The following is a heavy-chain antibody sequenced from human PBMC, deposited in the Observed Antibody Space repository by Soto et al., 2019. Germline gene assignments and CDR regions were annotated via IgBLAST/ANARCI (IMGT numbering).Heavy chain of an antibody. D-gene: IGHD4-17*01. CDR3: ARVISHYGDYAAAFDI. Sequence: QVQLVQSGAEVKKPGSSVKVSCKASGGTFSSYTISWVRQAPGQGLEWMGRIIPILGIANYAQKFRGRVTITADKSTSTAYMELSSLRSEDTAVYYCARVISHYGDYAAAFDIWGQGTMVTVSS. J-gene: IGHJ3*02. V-gene: IGHV1-69*02. CDR2: IIPILGIA. CDR1: GGTFSSYT.